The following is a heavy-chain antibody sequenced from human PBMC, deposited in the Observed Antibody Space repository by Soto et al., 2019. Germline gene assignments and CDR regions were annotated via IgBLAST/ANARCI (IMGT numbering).Heavy chain of an antibody. CDR2: IYYSGST. CDR3: ARSAMTTLYFDP. V-gene: IGHV4-31*03. Sequence: SETLSLTCTVSGGSISSGGYYWSWIRQHPGKGLEWIGYIYYSGSTYYNPSLKSRVTISVDTSKNQFSLKLSSVTAADTAVYYCARSAMTTLYFDPWGQGTLVTVSS. CDR1: GGSISSGGYY. D-gene: IGHD4-17*01. J-gene: IGHJ5*02.